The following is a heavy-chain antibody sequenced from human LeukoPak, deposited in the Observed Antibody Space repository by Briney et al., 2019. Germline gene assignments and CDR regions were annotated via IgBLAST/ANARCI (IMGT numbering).Heavy chain of an antibody. D-gene: IGHD3-3*01. J-gene: IGHJ5*02. CDR2: IIPIFGIA. CDR1: GGTFSRYA. CDR3: ARDLRGLYDFGSGSTNWFDP. Sequence: ASVTVSCKASGGTFSRYAISGVRQAPGQGLEWMGRIIPIFGIANYAQKFQGRVTITADKSTSTAYMELSSLRSEDTAVYYCARDLRGLYDFGSGSTNWFDPWGQGTLVTVSS. V-gene: IGHV1-69*04.